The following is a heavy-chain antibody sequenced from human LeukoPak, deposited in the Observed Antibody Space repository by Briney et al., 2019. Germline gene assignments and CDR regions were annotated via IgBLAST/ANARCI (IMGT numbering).Heavy chain of an antibody. Sequence: PGGSLRLSCAASGFTFSSYAMSWVRQAPGKGLEWVSAISGSSGSTYYADSVKGRFTISRDNSKNTLYLQMNSLRAEDTAVYYCAKVGSSSSGLTGGWFDPWGQGTLVTVSS. J-gene: IGHJ5*02. V-gene: IGHV3-23*01. CDR2: ISGSSGST. CDR1: GFTFSSYA. CDR3: AKVGSSSSGLTGGWFDP. D-gene: IGHD6-13*01.